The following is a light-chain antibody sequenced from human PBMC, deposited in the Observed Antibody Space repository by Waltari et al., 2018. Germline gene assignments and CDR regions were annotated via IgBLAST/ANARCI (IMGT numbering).Light chain of an antibody. CDR1: QDIKNY. Sequence: DIQMTQSPSALSASVGDRLTITALASQDIKNYLAGFQQKPGNLPKLLTSADSSLQSGVPYRFSGRGAGTELYLIIRGMQPEDLSTFYCLQHISYPWTFDQGTKVEIK. V-gene: IGKV1-17*03. CDR3: LQHISYPWT. CDR2: ADS. J-gene: IGKJ1*01.